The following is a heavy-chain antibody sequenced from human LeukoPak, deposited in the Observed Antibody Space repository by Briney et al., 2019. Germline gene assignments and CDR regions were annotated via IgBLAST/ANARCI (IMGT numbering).Heavy chain of an antibody. CDR2: VYPRDGST. V-gene: IGHV1-46*01. J-gene: IGHJ4*02. CDR1: GYTFTSNY. CDR3: ARDQEGFDY. Sequence: GASVKVPCKAPGYTFTSNYIHWVRQAPGQGLEWMGMVYPRDGSTSYAQKFQGRVTVTRGTSTSTVHMELSGLRSEDTAVYYCARDQEGFDYWGQGTLVTVSS.